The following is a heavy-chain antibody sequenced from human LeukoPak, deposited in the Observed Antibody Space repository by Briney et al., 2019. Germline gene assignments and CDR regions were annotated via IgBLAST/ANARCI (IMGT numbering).Heavy chain of an antibody. J-gene: IGHJ4*02. CDR1: RFTFSSFG. Sequence: HPGGSLRLSFAASRFTFSSFGMTWVRQAPGKGVEWVSSISGSGSSTYYADSVKGRFTISRDNSKNTLYLQMHSLRAEDTAVYYCAKEAGQRSSWSFDFWGQGTLVTVSS. D-gene: IGHD6-13*01. V-gene: IGHV3-23*01. CDR2: ISGSGSST. CDR3: AKEAGQRSSWSFDF.